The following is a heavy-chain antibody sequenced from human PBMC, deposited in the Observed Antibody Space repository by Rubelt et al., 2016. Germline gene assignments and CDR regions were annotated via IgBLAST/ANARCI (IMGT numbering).Heavy chain of an antibody. V-gene: IGHV4-31*03. J-gene: IGHJ6*03. CDR2: IYYSGST. CDR3: ARDLGWSGGSCYSGQYYYYMDV. CDR1: GGSISSGGYY. D-gene: IGHD2-15*01. Sequence: GPGLVKPSQTLSLTCTVSGGSISSGGYYWSWIRQHPGKGLEWIGYIYYSGSTYYNPSLKSRVTISVDTSKNQFSLKLSSVTAADTAVYYCARDLGWSGGSCYSGQYYYYMDVWGKGTTVTVSS.